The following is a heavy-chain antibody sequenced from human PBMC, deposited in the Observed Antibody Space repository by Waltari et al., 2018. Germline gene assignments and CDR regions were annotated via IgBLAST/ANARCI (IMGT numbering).Heavy chain of an antibody. CDR3: AGEENSSWFDY. D-gene: IGHD6-13*01. CDR2: IYTSGST. CDR1: GGSISSGSYY. Sequence: QVQLQESGPGLVKPSQTLSLTCTVSGGSISSGSYYWSWIRQPAGKGLEWIGRIYTSGSTNYNPSLKSRVTISVDTSKNQFSLKLSSVTAADTAVYYCAGEENSSWFDYWGQGTLVTVSS. J-gene: IGHJ4*02. V-gene: IGHV4-61*02.